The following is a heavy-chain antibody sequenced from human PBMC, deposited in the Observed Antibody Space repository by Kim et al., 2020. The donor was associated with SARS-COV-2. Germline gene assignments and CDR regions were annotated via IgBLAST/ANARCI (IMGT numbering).Heavy chain of an antibody. V-gene: IGHV4-34*01. CDR2: INHSGST. CDR1: GGSFSCYY. Sequence: SETLSLTCAVYGGSFSCYYWSWIRQPPGKGLEWIGEINHSGSTNYNPSLKSRVTISVDTSKNQFSLKLSSVTAADTAVYYCARGGRYYYGSAGYYYYGMDVWGQGTTVTVSS. D-gene: IGHD3-10*01. CDR3: ARGGRYYYGSAGYYYYGMDV. J-gene: IGHJ6*02.